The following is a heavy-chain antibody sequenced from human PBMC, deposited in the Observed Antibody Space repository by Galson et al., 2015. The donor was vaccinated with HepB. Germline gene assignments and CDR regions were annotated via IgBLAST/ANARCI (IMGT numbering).Heavy chain of an antibody. CDR3: ASPFCIGGNCYPLWY. V-gene: IGHV3-53*01. D-gene: IGHD2-15*01. CDR2: IYSGGHA. J-gene: IGHJ4*02. Sequence: SLRLSCAVSGFTVSKSYVSWVRQAPGKGLEWLSVIYSGGHAFYADSVQSRFTISRDTSKNTVYLQMRSLRAEDTAVYYCASPFCIGGNCYPLWYWGQGTLGTVSS. CDR1: GFTVSKSY.